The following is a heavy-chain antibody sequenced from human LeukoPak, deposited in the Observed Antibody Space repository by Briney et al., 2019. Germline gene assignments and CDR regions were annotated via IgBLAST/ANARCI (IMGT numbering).Heavy chain of an antibody. J-gene: IGHJ4*02. Sequence: PGGSLRLSCAASGFTVSSNYMSWVRQAPGKGLEWVSVIYSGGSTYYADSVKGRFTISRDNSKNTLYLQMNSLRAEDTAVYYCARGPAIFGSDFDYRGQGTLVTVSS. D-gene: IGHD3-9*01. CDR2: IYSGGST. CDR1: GFTVSSNY. CDR3: ARGPAIFGSDFDY. V-gene: IGHV3-66*01.